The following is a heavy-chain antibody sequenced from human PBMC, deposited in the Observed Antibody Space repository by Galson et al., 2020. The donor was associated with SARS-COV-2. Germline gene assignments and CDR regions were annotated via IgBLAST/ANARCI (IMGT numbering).Heavy chain of an antibody. D-gene: IGHD2-15*01. CDR3: ARKGVVVVTGNRDAFDI. CDR2: ISDGGVST. Sequence: GGSLRLSCAASGFTFSNFPMSWVRQAPGKGLEWVSSISDGGVSTYYADSVKGRFTISRDNSKDTLSLQMNSLRAEDTALYYCARKGVVVVTGNRDAFDIWGQGTMVTVSS. V-gene: IGHV3-23*01. J-gene: IGHJ3*02. CDR1: GFTFSNFP.